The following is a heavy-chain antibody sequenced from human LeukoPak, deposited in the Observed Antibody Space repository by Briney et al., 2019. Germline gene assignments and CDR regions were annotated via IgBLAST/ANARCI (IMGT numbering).Heavy chain of an antibody. V-gene: IGHV1-18*01. D-gene: IGHD4-17*01. Sequence: ASVKASCKASGYTFTSYGISWVRQAPGQGLEWMGWISAYNGNTNYAQKLQGRVTMTTDTSTSTAYMELRSLRSDDTAVYYCARVLRRYGDYGSPLRYWGQGTLVTVSS. CDR3: ARVLRRYGDYGSPLRY. J-gene: IGHJ4*02. CDR1: GYTFTSYG. CDR2: ISAYNGNT.